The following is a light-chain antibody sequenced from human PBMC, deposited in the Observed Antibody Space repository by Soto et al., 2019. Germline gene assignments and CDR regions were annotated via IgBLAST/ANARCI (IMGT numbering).Light chain of an antibody. CDR1: SSDVCAYNF. CDR2: NVY. Sequence: QSLLTPPASVSESPGQSITISCTVTSSDVCAYNFVSWHQQHPGKAPKLMIYNVYDRPSGISYRFSGSKSSNTASLTISGLQGEDEADYYCSAYTVSGTDVFATGTKGTV. J-gene: IGLJ1*01. CDR3: SAYTVSGTDV. V-gene: IGLV2-14*03.